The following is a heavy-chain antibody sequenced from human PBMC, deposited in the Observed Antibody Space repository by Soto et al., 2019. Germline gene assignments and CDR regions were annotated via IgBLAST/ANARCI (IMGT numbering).Heavy chain of an antibody. D-gene: IGHD1-26*01. CDR2: ISSSSSYI. CDR1: GFTFSSYS. J-gene: IGHJ4*02. Sequence: GGSLRLSCAASGFTFSSYSMNWVRQAPGKGLEWVSFISSSSSYIYYADSVKGRFTISRDNAKNSLYLQMNSLRAEDTAVYYCAGGGVGPTTVYFDYWGQGTLVTVSS. V-gene: IGHV3-21*01. CDR3: AGGGVGPTTVYFDY.